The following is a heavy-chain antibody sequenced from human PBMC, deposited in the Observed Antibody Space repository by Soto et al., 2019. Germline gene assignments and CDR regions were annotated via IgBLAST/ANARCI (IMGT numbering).Heavy chain of an antibody. V-gene: IGHV1-18*01. CDR2: ISAYNGNT. D-gene: IGHD3-10*01. J-gene: IGHJ6*03. Sequence: GASVKVSCKASGYTFTSYGISWVRQAPGQGLEWMGWISAYNGNTNYAQKLQGRVTMTTDTSTSTAYMELRSLRSDDTAVYYCARNLWFGELLSRYYSYYMDVWGKGTTVTV. CDR3: ARNLWFGELLSRYYSYYMDV. CDR1: GYTFTSYG.